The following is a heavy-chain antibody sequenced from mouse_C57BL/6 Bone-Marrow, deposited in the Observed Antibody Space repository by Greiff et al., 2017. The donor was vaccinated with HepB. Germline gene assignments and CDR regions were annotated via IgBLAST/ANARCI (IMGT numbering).Heavy chain of an antibody. D-gene: IGHD2-1*01. V-gene: IGHV14-4*01. CDR1: GFNIKDDY. CDR3: TTGDGNYGYFDY. J-gene: IGHJ2*01. Sequence: EVKLQESGAELVRPGASVKLSCTASGFNIKDDYMHWVKQRPEQGLEWIGWIDPENGDTEYASKFQGKATITADTSSNTAYLQLSSLTSEDTAVYYCTTGDGNYGYFDYWGQGTTLTVSS. CDR2: IDPENGDT.